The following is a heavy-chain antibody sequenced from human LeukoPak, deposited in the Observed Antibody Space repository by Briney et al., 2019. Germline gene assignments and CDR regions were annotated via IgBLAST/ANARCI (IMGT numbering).Heavy chain of an antibody. V-gene: IGHV1-18*01. CDR1: GNTFTSYG. J-gene: IGHJ4*02. CDR2: ISAYNGNT. Sequence: GASAKVSCKASGNTFTSYGISWVRQAPGQGLEWMGWISAYNGNTNYAQKLQGRVTMTTDTSTSTAYMELRSLRSDDTAVYYCARVGPMVRGAIRRTDYWGQGTLVTVSS. CDR3: ARVGPMVRGAIRRTDY. D-gene: IGHD3-10*01.